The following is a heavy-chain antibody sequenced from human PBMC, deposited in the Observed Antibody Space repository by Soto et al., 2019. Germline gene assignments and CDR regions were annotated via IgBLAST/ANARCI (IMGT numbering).Heavy chain of an antibody. Sequence: SETLSLTCTVSGGSISSGDFCWSWIRPPPGKGLEWIGYIYHSGSTYYKPSLKSLVTISVDTSKTQFSLKLSSVTAADTAVYYFARDRAWFGDRWFAYWGKGTLVTSPQ. D-gene: IGHD3-10*01. J-gene: IGHJ4*02. V-gene: IGHV4-30-4*01. CDR2: IYHSGST. CDR1: GGSISSGDFC. CDR3: ARDRAWFGDRWFAY.